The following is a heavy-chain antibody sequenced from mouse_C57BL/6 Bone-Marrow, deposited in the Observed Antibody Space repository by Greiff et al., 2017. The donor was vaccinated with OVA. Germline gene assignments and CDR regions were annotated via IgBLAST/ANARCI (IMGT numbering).Heavy chain of an antibody. CDR2: IDPEDGET. CDR1: GFNIKVYY. D-gene: IGHD2-2*01. Sequence: VQLKESGAELVKPGASVKLSCTASGFNIKVYYMHWVKQRTEQGLEWIGRIDPEDGETKYAPKFQGKATITADTSSNTAYLQLSSLTSEDTAVYYCARSSIYYGYGLAYWGQGTLVTVSA. CDR3: ARSSIYYGYGLAY. J-gene: IGHJ3*01. V-gene: IGHV14-2*01.